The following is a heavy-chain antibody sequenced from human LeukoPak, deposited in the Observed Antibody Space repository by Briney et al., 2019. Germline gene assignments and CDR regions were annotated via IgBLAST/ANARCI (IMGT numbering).Heavy chain of an antibody. CDR1: GGSISSSNW. D-gene: IGHD4-17*01. Sequence: SETLSLTCAVSGGSISSSNWWSWVRQPPGKGLEWIGEIYHSGSTNYNPSLKSRVTISVDKSKNQFSLKLSSVTAADTAVYYCAKSIAGSDYDAFDIWGQGTMVTASS. V-gene: IGHV4-4*02. CDR3: AKSIAGSDYDAFDI. J-gene: IGHJ3*02. CDR2: IYHSGST.